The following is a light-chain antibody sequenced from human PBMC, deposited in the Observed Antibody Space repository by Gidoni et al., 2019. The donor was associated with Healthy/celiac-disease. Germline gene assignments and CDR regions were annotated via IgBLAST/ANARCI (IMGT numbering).Light chain of an antibody. Sequence: EIVLPQSPATLSLSPGERDTLSCSASQSVGSSYLSWYQQKHGQAPRLLIYGASSRATGIPDRFSGSGSGTDFSLTISRLEPEDFAVYYCQQYGSSPPYTFGEGTKLEIK. CDR1: QSVGSSY. CDR3: QQYGSSPPYT. V-gene: IGKV3-20*01. J-gene: IGKJ2*01. CDR2: GAS.